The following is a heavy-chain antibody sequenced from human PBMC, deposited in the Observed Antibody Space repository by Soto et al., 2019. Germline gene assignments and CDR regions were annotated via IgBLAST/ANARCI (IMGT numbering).Heavy chain of an antibody. J-gene: IGHJ4*02. CDR3: ARDFDYYDSSGYFDY. D-gene: IGHD3-22*01. CDR1: GFTFSSYG. V-gene: IGHV3-33*01. CDR2: IWYDGSNK. Sequence: VQLVESGGGVVQPGRSLRLSCAASGFTFSSYGMHWVRQAPGKGLEWVAVIWYDGSNKYYADSVKGRFTISRDNSKNTLYLQMNSLRAEDTAVYYCARDFDYYDSSGYFDYWGQGTLVTVSS.